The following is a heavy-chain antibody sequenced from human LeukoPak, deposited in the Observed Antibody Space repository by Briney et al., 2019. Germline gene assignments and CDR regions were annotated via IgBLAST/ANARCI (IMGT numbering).Heavy chain of an antibody. Sequence: PGGSLRLSCAASGFTFSSYAMSWIRQAPGKGLEWVSYISSSGSTIYYADSVKGRFTISRDNAKNSLYLQMNSLRAEDTAVYYCARKGDYGANKYYYYGMDVWGQGTTVTVSS. CDR2: ISSSGSTI. CDR1: GFTFSSYA. CDR3: ARKGDYGANKYYYYGMDV. J-gene: IGHJ6*02. V-gene: IGHV3-11*01. D-gene: IGHD4-17*01.